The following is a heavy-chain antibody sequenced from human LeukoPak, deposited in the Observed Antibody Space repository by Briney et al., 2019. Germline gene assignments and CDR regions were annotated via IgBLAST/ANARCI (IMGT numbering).Heavy chain of an antibody. J-gene: IGHJ4*02. D-gene: IGHD1-26*01. V-gene: IGHV4-38-2*01. CDR3: ATGWILGATLTY. CDR1: GYSISSGYY. Sequence: SETLSLTCAVSGYSISSGYYWGWIRQPPGKGLEWIGTIFHSGNTYYNPSLKSRVTISVDTSRNQFSLKLSSVTAADTAVYYCATGWILGATLTYWGQGTLVTVSS. CDR2: IFHSGNT.